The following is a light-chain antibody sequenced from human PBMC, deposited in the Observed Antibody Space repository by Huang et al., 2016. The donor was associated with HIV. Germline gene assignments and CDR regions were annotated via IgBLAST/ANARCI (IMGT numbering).Light chain of an antibody. Sequence: MTQSPAILSASPGERASLSCRASQTVTNNLAWSQHKPGQAPRVLIYGASTRATGVPARFSGSGSGTDFTLTISSLQSEDFGMYYCHQYNNWPPAFGGGTRVEVK. CDR2: GAS. V-gene: IGKV3-15*01. CDR3: HQYNNWPPA. CDR1: QTVTNN. J-gene: IGKJ4*01.